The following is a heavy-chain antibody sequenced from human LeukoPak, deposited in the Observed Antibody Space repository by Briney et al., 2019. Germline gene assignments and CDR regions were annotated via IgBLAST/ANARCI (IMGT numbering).Heavy chain of an antibody. V-gene: IGHV3-23*01. J-gene: IGHJ6*02. CDR2: ISGSGGST. D-gene: IGHD3-22*01. Sequence: GGSLRLSCAASGFTFSSYAMSWVRQAPGKGLEWVSGISGSGGSTYYADSVKGRFTISRDNSKNTLYLQMNSLRAEDTAVYYCARDRDYYDSSGYYYGMDVWGQGTTVTVSS. CDR3: ARDRDYYDSSGYYYGMDV. CDR1: GFTFSSYA.